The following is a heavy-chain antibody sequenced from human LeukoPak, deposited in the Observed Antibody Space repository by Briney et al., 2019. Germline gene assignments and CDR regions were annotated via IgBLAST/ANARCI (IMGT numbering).Heavy chain of an antibody. Sequence: PGGPLRLSCAASGFTFDDYAMHWVRQAPGKGLEWVSGISWNSGSIGYADSVKGRFTISRDNAKNSLYLQMNSLRAEDTALYYCAKGLCGGDCYSFDAFDIWGQGTMVTVSS. CDR1: GFTFDDYA. V-gene: IGHV3-9*01. CDR2: ISWNSGSI. CDR3: AKGLCGGDCYSFDAFDI. J-gene: IGHJ3*02. D-gene: IGHD2-21*02.